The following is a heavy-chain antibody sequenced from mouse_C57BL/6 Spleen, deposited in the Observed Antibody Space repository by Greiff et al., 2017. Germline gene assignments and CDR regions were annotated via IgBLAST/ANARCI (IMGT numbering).Heavy chain of an antibody. Sequence: EVNVVESGEGLVKPGGSLKLSCAASGFTFSSYAMSWVRQTPEKRLEWVAYISSGGDYIYYADTVKGRFTISRDNARNTLYLQMSSLKSEDTAMYYCTREGNFLFYYWGQGTTLTVSS. CDR3: TREGNFLFYY. CDR1: GFTFSSYA. CDR2: ISSGGDYI. V-gene: IGHV5-9-1*02. D-gene: IGHD2-1*01. J-gene: IGHJ2*01.